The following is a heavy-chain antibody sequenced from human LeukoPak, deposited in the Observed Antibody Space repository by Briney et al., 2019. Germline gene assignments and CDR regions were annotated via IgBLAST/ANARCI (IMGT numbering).Heavy chain of an antibody. V-gene: IGHV3-30*18. Sequence: PGGSLRLSCAASGFTFSGYGMHWVRQAPGKGLEWVAVISYDGSNKYYADSVKGRFTISRDNSKNTLYLQMNSLRAEDAAVYYCAKLGVATTGAFDIWGQGTMVTVSS. CDR3: AKLGVATTGAFDI. CDR1: GFTFSGYG. CDR2: ISYDGSNK. D-gene: IGHD5-12*01. J-gene: IGHJ3*02.